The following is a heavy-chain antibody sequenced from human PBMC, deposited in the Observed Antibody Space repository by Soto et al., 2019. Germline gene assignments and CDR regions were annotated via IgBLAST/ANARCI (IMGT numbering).Heavy chain of an antibody. CDR3: ARLQAAAGDNDLTFDY. V-gene: IGHV5-10-1*01. CDR2: IDPSDSYT. D-gene: IGHD6-13*01. Sequence: EVQLVQSGAEVKKPGESLRISCKGSGYSFTSYWISWVRQMAGKGLEWMGRIDPSDSYTNYIQSFQGHVTISADKSISTAYLQWSSLKASDTAMYYCARLQAAAGDNDLTFDYWGQGTLVTVSS. CDR1: GYSFTSYW. J-gene: IGHJ4*02.